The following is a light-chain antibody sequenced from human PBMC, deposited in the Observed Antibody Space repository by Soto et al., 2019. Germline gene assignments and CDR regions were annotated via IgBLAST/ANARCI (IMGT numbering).Light chain of an antibody. Sequence: DLVMTQSPLSLPVTPGEPASISCRSSQSLLHSNGYNYLDWYLQKPGQSPQLLISLGSNRASGVPDRFSGSGSGTDFTLKISRVEAEDVGVYYCMQGTHWPWTFGQGTEVEIK. CDR3: MQGTHWPWT. J-gene: IGKJ1*01. V-gene: IGKV2-28*01. CDR2: LGS. CDR1: QSLLHSNGYNY.